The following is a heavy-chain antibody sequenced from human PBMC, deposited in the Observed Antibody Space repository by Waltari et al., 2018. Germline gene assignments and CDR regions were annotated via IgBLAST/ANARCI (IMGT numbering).Heavy chain of an antibody. CDR1: GFTFSSYG. Sequence: QVQLVESGGGVVQLGGSLRLSCAASGFTFSSYGMHWVRQAPGKGLEWVAFIRYDGSNKYYADSVKGRFTISRDNSKNTLYLQMNSLRAEDTAVYYCAKDDSYYGSGSPNWFDPWGQGTLVTVSS. CDR3: AKDDSYYGSGSPNWFDP. J-gene: IGHJ5*02. D-gene: IGHD3-10*01. CDR2: IRYDGSNK. V-gene: IGHV3-30*02.